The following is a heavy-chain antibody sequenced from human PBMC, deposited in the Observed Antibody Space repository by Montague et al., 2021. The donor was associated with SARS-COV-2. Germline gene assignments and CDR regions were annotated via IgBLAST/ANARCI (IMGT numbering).Heavy chain of an antibody. V-gene: IGHV4-39*01. CDR3: ARHRNYGDHSLDNWFHP. J-gene: IGHJ5*02. CDR1: GDSTSCPNCY. D-gene: IGHD4-17*01. Sequence: SETLSLTCTVSGDSTSCPNCYWGWIRQAPGKGLDWIGTIYNSGTTYYNPSLKGRLTISIDTSKNQFSLKLTSVTAADTAVYYCARHRNYGDHSLDNWFHPRGQGTLVTVSS. CDR2: IYNSGTT.